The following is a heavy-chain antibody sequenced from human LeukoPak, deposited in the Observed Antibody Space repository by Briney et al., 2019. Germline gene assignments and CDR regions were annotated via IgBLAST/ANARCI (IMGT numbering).Heavy chain of an antibody. CDR3: ARDPLYYDSSGLLTNMDV. D-gene: IGHD3-22*01. CDR1: GFTFSSYS. J-gene: IGHJ6*02. Sequence: GGSLRLSCAASGFTFSSYSMNWVRQAPGKGLEWVSYISSSSSTIYYADSVKGRFTISRDNAKNSLYLQMNSLRAEDTAVYYCARDPLYYDSSGLLTNMDVWGQGTTVTVSS. CDR2: ISSSSSTI. V-gene: IGHV3-48*01.